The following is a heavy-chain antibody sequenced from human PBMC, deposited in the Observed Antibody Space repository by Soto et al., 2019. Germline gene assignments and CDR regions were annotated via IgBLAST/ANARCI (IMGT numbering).Heavy chain of an antibody. V-gene: IGHV3-7*05. J-gene: IGHJ6*02. CDR3: ARDWGAPGRGSALGYYYHFGMDV. D-gene: IGHD3-16*01. CDR1: GFTFSTYW. CDR2: IKEDGSEE. Sequence: EVQLVESGGGVVQPGGSLRLSCAASGFTFSTYWMNWVRQAPGKGLEWVANIKEDGSEEFYVDSVKGRFTISRDNAKNSLYLDMNSLRGEDTAGYYCARDWGAPGRGSALGYYYHFGMDVWGQRTTVTVPS.